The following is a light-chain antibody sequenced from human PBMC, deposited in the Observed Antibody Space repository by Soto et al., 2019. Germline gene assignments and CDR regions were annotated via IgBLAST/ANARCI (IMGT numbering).Light chain of an antibody. Sequence: QSALTQPASVSGSPGQSITISCTGTSSDVGSYTLVSWYQQNPGKAPKLIIYEGTKRPSGVSNRFSGSKSGNTASLTISGLQAEDEADYYCLSYAGSYIYVFGTGTKVTVL. J-gene: IGLJ1*01. CDR2: EGT. CDR1: SSDVGSYTL. V-gene: IGLV2-23*01. CDR3: LSYAGSYIYV.